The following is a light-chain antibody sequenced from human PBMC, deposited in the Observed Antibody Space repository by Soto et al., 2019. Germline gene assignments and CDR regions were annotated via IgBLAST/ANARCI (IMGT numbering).Light chain of an antibody. Sequence: EIVLRQSSGNLSLSPGERVTLSCRASQSVSSKYLAWYQQKSGPAPRLLIYRASTRATGIPDRIIGSGSGEDFSLIISRLEPEDSAVYYYQQYAATPITTDGGTKLEIK. J-gene: IGKJ4*01. CDR1: QSVSSKY. CDR2: RAS. CDR3: QQYAATPIT. V-gene: IGKV3-20*01.